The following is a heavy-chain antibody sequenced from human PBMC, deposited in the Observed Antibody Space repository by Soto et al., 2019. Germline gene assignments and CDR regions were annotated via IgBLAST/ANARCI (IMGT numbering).Heavy chain of an antibody. CDR2: IKSKTDGGTT. D-gene: IGHD4-17*01. J-gene: IGHJ4*02. CDR3: TTTTVTTLDYFDY. CDR1: GFTFSNAW. V-gene: IGHV3-15*01. Sequence: GGSLRLSCAASGFTFSNAWMSWVRQAPGKGLEWVGRIKSKTDGGTTDYAAPVKGRFTISRDDSKNTLYLQMNSLKTEDTAVYYCTTTTVTTLDYFDYWGQGTLVTVSS.